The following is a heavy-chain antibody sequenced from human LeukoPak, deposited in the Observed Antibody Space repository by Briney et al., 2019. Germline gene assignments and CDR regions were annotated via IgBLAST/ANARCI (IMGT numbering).Heavy chain of an antibody. CDR3: ARVGYSSSWYLAG. CDR2: IYYSGST. CDR1: GGSISRYY. J-gene: IGHJ4*02. Sequence: SETLSLTCTVSGGSISRYYWSWIRQTPGKGLEWIGYIYYSGSTNYNPSLKSRVTISVDTSKNQFSLKLSSVTAAETAVYYCARVGYSSSWYLAGWGQGTLVTVSS. D-gene: IGHD6-13*01. V-gene: IGHV4-59*01.